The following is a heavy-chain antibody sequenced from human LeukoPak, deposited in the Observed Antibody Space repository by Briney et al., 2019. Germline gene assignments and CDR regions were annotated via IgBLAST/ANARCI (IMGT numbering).Heavy chain of an antibody. D-gene: IGHD2-2*01. Sequence: ASVKVSCKASGYTFTSYDINWVRQATGQGLEWMGWMNPNSGNTGYAQKFQGRVTMTRNTSISTAYMELSSLRSEDTAVYYCARVVGEDVVVPAAIQYHYYYYMDVWGKGTTVTISS. CDR1: GYTFTSYD. V-gene: IGHV1-8*01. CDR2: MNPNSGNT. CDR3: ARVVGEDVVVPAAIQYHYYYYMDV. J-gene: IGHJ6*03.